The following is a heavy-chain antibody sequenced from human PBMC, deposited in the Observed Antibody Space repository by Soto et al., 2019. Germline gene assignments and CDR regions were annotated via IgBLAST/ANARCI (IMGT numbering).Heavy chain of an antibody. Sequence: SVKVSCKASGGTLSSYAISWVRQAPGQGLEWMGGIIPIFGTANYAQKFQGRVTITADESTSTAYMELSSLRSEDTAVYYCARDVLGYGGKSLLFDPWGQGTLVTVSS. V-gene: IGHV1-69*13. CDR1: GGTLSSYA. CDR3: ARDVLGYGGKSLLFDP. J-gene: IGHJ5*02. CDR2: IIPIFGTA. D-gene: IGHD4-17*01.